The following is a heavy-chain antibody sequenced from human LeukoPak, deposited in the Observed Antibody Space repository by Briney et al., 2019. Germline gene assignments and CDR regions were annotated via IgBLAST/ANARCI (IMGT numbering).Heavy chain of an antibody. D-gene: IGHD3-22*01. CDR1: GGTFSSYA. CDR3: ARGKDPYYYDSSGYYYGIQFDY. CDR2: IIPIFGTA. J-gene: IGHJ4*02. V-gene: IGHV1-69*13. Sequence: SVKVSCKASGGTFSSYAISWVRQAPGQGLEWMGGIIPIFGTANYAQKFQGRVTITADESTSTAYMELSSLRSEDTAVYYCARGKDPYYYDSSGYYYGIQFDYWGQGTLVTVSS.